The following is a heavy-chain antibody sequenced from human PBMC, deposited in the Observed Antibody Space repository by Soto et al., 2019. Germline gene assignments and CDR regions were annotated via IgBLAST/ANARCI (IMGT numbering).Heavy chain of an antibody. CDR1: GGSISSYY. CDR3: ARGNYYDSSGYYPTYFQH. V-gene: IGHV4-59*01. D-gene: IGHD3-22*01. J-gene: IGHJ1*01. CDR2: IYYSGST. Sequence: PSETLSLTCTVSGGSISSYYWSWIRQPPGKGLEWIGYIYYSGSTNYNPSLKSRVTISVDTSKNQFSLKLSSVTAADTAVYYCARGNYYDSSGYYPTYFQHWGQGTLVTVSS.